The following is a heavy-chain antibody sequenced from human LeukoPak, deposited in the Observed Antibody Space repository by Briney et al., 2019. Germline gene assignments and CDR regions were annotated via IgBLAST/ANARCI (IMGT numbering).Heavy chain of an antibody. CDR2: ISYSGST. CDR3: ARGGASWIDH. CDR1: GGSINNYY. D-gene: IGHD3-16*01. J-gene: IGHJ5*02. Sequence: PSETLSLTCTISGGSINNYYWTWIRQPPGKGLEWIGYISYSGSTYNPSLKSRVTISVDTSKNQLSLKLSSVTAADTAVYYCARGGASWIDHWGHGTLVTVSS. V-gene: IGHV4-59*01.